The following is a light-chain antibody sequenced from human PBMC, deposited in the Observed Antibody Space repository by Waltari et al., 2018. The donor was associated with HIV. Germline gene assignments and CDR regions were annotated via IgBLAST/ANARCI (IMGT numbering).Light chain of an antibody. J-gene: IGLJ2*01. CDR1: SSNIGSRS. CDR2: STT. Sequence: QSLLTQSPSASGTPGQRVNISCFGTSSNIGSRSVNWYQHFPGTPPKLLLFSTTERPSRVPDRFSGSKSGTSASLAISGLHSQDEADYYCSAWDVTLNGLVFGGGTRLSVL. V-gene: IGLV1-44*01. CDR3: SAWDVTLNGLV.